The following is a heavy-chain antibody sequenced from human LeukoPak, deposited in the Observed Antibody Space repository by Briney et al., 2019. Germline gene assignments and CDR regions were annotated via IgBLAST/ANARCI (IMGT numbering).Heavy chain of an antibody. Sequence: ASVKVSCKASGFTFTSSAMQWVRQARGQRLEWIGWIVVGSGNTNYAQKFQERVTITRDMSTSTAYMELSSLRSEDTAVYYCAACYSGSCFGAFDIWGQGTMVTVSS. V-gene: IGHV1-58*02. CDR2: IVVGSGNT. CDR3: AACYSGSCFGAFDI. CDR1: GFTFTSSA. J-gene: IGHJ3*02. D-gene: IGHD1-26*01.